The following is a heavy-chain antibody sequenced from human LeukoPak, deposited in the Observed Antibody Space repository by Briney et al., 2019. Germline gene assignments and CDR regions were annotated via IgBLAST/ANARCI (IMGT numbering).Heavy chain of an antibody. J-gene: IGHJ1*01. D-gene: IGHD6-6*01. CDR2: IYHSGSI. CDR3: ARGGAARLHFQN. CDR1: GGSISTYY. Sequence: SETLSLTCTVSGGSISTYYWNWIRQPPGKGLEWIGYIYHSGSINYNPSLQSRVTISVDTSKNQFSLNLNSVTAADTAVYYCARGGAARLHFQNWGQGTLVTVSS. V-gene: IGHV4-59*01.